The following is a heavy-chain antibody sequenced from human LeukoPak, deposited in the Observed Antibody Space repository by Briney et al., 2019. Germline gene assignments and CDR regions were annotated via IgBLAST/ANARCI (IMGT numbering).Heavy chain of an antibody. V-gene: IGHV4-59*01. D-gene: IGHD3-10*01. CDR3: ARGRKDGSGPSSKYYFDY. CDR1: GSSISNYY. Sequence: SETLSFTCTASGSSISNYYWSWIRQPPEKRLEWGGDIYYTGSTNYNHSLKSRVTISVDTSNNPVTLKMSFVNAADTAVYYCARGRKDGSGPSSKYYFDYWGQGTLVTVSS. CDR2: IYYTGST. J-gene: IGHJ4*02.